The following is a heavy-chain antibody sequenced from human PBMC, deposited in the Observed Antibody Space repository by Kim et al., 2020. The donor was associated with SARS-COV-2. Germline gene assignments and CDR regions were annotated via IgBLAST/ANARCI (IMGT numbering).Heavy chain of an antibody. V-gene: IGHV1-69*01. CDR3: ARGPVSSGWYYY. J-gene: IGHJ4*02. Sequence: NYAQTFQGRVTITADESTSTAYMELSSLRSEDTAVYYCARGPVSSGWYYYWGQGTLVTVSS. D-gene: IGHD6-19*01.